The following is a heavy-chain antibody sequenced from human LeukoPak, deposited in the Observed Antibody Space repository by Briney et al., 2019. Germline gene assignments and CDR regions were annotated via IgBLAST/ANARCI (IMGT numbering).Heavy chain of an antibody. CDR2: ISGSGGST. J-gene: IGHJ4*02. Sequence: PGGSLRLSCAASGFTFSSYAMSWVRQAPGKGLEWVSAISGSGGSTYYADSVKGRFTISRDNSKNTLYLQMNSLRAEDTAVYYCARRGYYGSGSYHYWGQGTLVTVSS. CDR1: GFTFSSYA. D-gene: IGHD3-10*01. V-gene: IGHV3-23*01. CDR3: ARRGYYGSGSYHY.